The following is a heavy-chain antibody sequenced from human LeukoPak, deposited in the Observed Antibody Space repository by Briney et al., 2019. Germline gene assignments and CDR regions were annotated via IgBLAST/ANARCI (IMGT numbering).Heavy chain of an antibody. D-gene: IGHD3-16*01. J-gene: IGHJ4*02. CDR1: GGSISSSSYY. V-gene: IGHV4-39*07. CDR3: YTQLWYFDY. CDR2: IYYSGST. Sequence: SETLSLTCTVSGGSISSSSYYWGWIRQPPGKGLEWIGNIYYSGSTYYNPSLKSRVTISVDTSKNQFSLKLSSVTAADTAVYYCYTQLWYFDYWGQGTLVTVSS.